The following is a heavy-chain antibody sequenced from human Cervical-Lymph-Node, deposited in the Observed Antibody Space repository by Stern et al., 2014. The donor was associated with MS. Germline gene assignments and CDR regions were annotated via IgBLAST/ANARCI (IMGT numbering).Heavy chain of an antibody. D-gene: IGHD4-17*01. CDR2: SIPVLGTS. CDR3: ARDFTTVTAFGMDL. Sequence: DQLVESGAEVKKPGSSVKVSCKASGGTFRSYGITWVRQAPGQGLEWMGGSIPVLGTSKYAQKFQGRVTIIADESTHTSYMELSSLTSEDTAVYYCARDFTTVTAFGMDLWGQGTTVIVSS. J-gene: IGHJ6*02. V-gene: IGHV1-69*01. CDR1: GGTFRSYG.